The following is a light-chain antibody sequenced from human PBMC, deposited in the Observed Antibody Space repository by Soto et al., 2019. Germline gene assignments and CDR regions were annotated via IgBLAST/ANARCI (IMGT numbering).Light chain of an antibody. Sequence: EIVLTQSPATLSLSPGERATLSCRASQSVTSSYLAWYQQKPGQAPRLLIYGASSRATGIPDRFSGSGSGTDCTLTISRLEPEDFAVYYCQQYGNSPPFTFGPGTKVDIK. CDR3: QQYGNSPPFT. CDR1: QSVTSSY. CDR2: GAS. J-gene: IGKJ3*01. V-gene: IGKV3-20*01.